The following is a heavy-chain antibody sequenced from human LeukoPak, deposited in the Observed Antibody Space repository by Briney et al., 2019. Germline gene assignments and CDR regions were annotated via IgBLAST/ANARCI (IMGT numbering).Heavy chain of an antibody. D-gene: IGHD6-19*01. CDR2: ISYDGSNK. J-gene: IGHJ6*04. Sequence: GGSLRLSCAASGFTFSSYAMHWVRQAPGKGLEWVAVISYDGSNKYYADSVKGRFTISRDNSKNTLYLQMNSLSAEDTAVYYCARDPRSSGWYYYYYYGMDVWGKGTTVTVSS. V-gene: IGHV3-30*04. CDR1: GFTFSSYA. CDR3: ARDPRSSGWYYYYYYGMDV.